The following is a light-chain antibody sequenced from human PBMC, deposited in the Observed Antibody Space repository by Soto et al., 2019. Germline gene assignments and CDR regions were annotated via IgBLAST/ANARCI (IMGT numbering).Light chain of an antibody. V-gene: IGLV2-14*01. CDR1: SSDIGGYNY. CDR2: EVT. J-gene: IGLJ1*01. Sequence: QSVLTQPASVSGSPGQSITISCTGGSSDIGGYNYVSWFQQHPGKAPKLMIYEVTNRPSGVSNRFSGSKSGSTASLTISGLQAGDEADYYCSSYTSSNTLVFGTGTKLTVL. CDR3: SSYTSSNTLV.